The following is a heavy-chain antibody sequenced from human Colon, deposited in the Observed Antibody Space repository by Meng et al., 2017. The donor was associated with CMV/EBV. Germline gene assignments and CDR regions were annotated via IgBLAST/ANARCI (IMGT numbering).Heavy chain of an antibody. J-gene: IGHJ4*02. CDR2: IYPQDGGT. CDR3: VRESWYFDF. CDR1: GYTLTANH. Sequence: QVQLVQAGTEVKKPGASVKVSCKTSGYTLTANHLHWVRQAPGQGLEWMGWIYPQDGGTYFAQKFQDRVTLTRDTSITTAYMEFSGLTSDDTANYYCVRESWYFDFWGEGTLVTVSS. V-gene: IGHV1-2*02. D-gene: IGHD6-13*01.